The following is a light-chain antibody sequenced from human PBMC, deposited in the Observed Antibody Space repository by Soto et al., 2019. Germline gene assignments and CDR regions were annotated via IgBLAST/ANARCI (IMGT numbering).Light chain of an antibody. V-gene: IGKV3-15*01. CDR2: GAS. Sequence: EVGMTQSPATLSVSPGERVTLSCRASQSINAHLAWYQQKPGQAPRLLIHGASTRAAGIPARFSGSGFGTEFILTISNLQSEDFAVYYCQQYNTWLWTCGQGTKVEIQ. CDR3: QQYNTWLWT. J-gene: IGKJ1*01. CDR1: QSINAH.